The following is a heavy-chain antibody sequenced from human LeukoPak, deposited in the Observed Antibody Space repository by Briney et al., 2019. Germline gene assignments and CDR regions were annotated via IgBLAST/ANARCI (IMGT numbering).Heavy chain of an antibody. CDR1: GFTFSSHW. CDR3: ARGGGLDV. V-gene: IGHV3-7*03. J-gene: IGHJ6*02. Sequence: GGSLRLSCAASGFTFSSHWMHWVRQAPGKGLEWVASINHNGNVNYYVDSVKGRFTISRDNAKNSLYLQMSNLRAEDTAVYFCARGGGLDVWGQGATVTVSS. D-gene: IGHD3-16*01. CDR2: INHNGNVN.